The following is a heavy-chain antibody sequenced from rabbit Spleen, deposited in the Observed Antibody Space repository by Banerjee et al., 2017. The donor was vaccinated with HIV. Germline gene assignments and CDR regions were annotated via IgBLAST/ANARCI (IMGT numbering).Heavy chain of an antibody. D-gene: IGHD6-1*01. Sequence: QQQLEESGGGLVKPGGTLTLTCKTSGFTLTSYDMCWVRQAPGKGLELIACIDTNGGKSYYASWAKGRFTITRSTSLNTVTLQMTSLTAADTATYFCASAYSDVYFDLWGQGTLVTVS. J-gene: IGHJ4*01. CDR1: GFTLTSYD. CDR3: ASAYSDVYFDL. CDR2: IDTNGGKS. V-gene: IGHV1S43*01.